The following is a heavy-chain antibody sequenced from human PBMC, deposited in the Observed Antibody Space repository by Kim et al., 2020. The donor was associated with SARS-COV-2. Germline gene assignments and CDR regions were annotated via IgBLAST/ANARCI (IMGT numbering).Heavy chain of an antibody. D-gene: IGHD2-15*01. V-gene: IGHV3-72*01. Sequence: EYVASVKGRFIISRDEQNNSMYLQMNSLQTEDTAVYSCARWVAREGGGLDVWGQGTTVIVSS. J-gene: IGHJ6*02. CDR3: ARWVAREGGGLDV.